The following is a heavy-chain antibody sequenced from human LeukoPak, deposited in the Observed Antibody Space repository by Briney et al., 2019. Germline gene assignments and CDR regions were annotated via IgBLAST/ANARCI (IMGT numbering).Heavy chain of an antibody. D-gene: IGHD1-14*01. J-gene: IGHJ4*02. CDR1: GFTFGDYA. Sequence: GGSLRLSCTASGFTFGDYAMSWIRQAPGKGLESLSYISPSGTDISYADSVKGRFTISRDNAKNSLYLQMNSLRVEDTAVYYCTRDPRNLDYWGQGTLVTVSS. CDR2: ISPSGTDI. V-gene: IGHV3-11*01. CDR3: TRDPRNLDY.